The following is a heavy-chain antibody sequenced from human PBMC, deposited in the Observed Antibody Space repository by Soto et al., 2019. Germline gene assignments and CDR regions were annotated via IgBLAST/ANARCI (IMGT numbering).Heavy chain of an antibody. D-gene: IGHD3-3*01. CDR2: INPSGGST. V-gene: IGHV1-46*01. J-gene: IGHJ6*02. CDR1: GYTFTSYY. Sequence: GASVKVSCKASGYTFTSYYMHWVRQAPGQGLEWMGIINPSGGSTSYAQKFQGRVTMTRDTSTSTVYMELSSLRSEDTAVYYCARGLNRITIFGVVSPNDGMDVWGQGTTVTVSS. CDR3: ARGLNRITIFGVVSPNDGMDV.